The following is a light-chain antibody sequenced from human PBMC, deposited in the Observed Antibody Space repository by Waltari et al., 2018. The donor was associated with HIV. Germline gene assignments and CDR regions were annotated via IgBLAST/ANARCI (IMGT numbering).Light chain of an antibody. CDR3: STWDDRLNGPVV. CDR2: GES. J-gene: IGLJ2*01. Sequence: QSVLAQPPSASGTPGQRVTISCSGRSSHIGSHSVNLYQHLPGTAPKRLIYGESLRPSGVPARFSGSKFGTSASLVITGLQSGDEADYYCSTWDDRLNGPVVFGGGTRLTVL. V-gene: IGLV1-44*01. CDR1: SSHIGSHS.